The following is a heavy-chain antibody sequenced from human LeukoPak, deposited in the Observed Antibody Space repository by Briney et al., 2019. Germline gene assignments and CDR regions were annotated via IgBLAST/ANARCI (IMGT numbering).Heavy chain of an antibody. J-gene: IGHJ4*02. CDR1: GFTFSTYC. V-gene: IGHV3-74*01. Sequence: PGGSLRLSCAASGFTFSTYCMHWVRHAPGKGPMWVSRICPDGTVTNYADSVKARFIISRDNARNTVYLQMNSLRVEDTAVYYCVRDFRSADYWGQGTLVAVSS. CDR2: ICPDGTVT. CDR3: VRDFRSADY.